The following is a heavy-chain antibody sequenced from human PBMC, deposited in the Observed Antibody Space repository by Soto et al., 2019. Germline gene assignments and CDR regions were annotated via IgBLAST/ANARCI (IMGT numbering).Heavy chain of an antibody. CDR3: SRGDY. V-gene: IGHV4-31*03. J-gene: IGHJ4*02. Sequence: QVQLQESGPRLVRPSQTLSLTSTVSGESIDTAGYYWTWIRQRPGRGLEWLGFIYHSGATYYSSSMKSRLSISIDRSQNQFSLKVTSVTAADTAVYFCSRGDYWGQGMLVTVSS. CDR1: GESIDTAGYY. CDR2: IYHSGAT.